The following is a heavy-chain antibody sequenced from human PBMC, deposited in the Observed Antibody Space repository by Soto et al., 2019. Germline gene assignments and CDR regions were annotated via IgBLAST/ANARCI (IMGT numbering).Heavy chain of an antibody. Sequence: ASVKVSCKGSGYDFTTYGITWVRQAPGQGLEWMAWISAHNGNTDYAQKLQGRVTVTRDTSTSTAYMELRSLRSDDTAVYYCARDGGYSYGFFYWGQGTPVTVSS. J-gene: IGHJ4*02. CDR2: ISAHNGNT. CDR1: GYDFTTYG. V-gene: IGHV1-18*01. D-gene: IGHD5-18*01. CDR3: ARDGGYSYGFFY.